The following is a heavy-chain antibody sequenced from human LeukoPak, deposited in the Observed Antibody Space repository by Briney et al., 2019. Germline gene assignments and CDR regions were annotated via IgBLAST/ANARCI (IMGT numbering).Heavy chain of an antibody. CDR3: ARDTATPQDAFDI. CDR1: GFAFSSYW. CDR2: IKGDESEI. V-gene: IGHV3-7*04. J-gene: IGHJ3*02. Sequence: GGSLRLSCAASGFAFSSYWMSWVRQAPGKGLEWVAAIKGDESEIYYVDSVKGRFTISRDNTKNSLYLQMNNLRAEDTAVFYCARDTATPQDAFDIWGQGTMVTVSS. D-gene: IGHD5-18*01.